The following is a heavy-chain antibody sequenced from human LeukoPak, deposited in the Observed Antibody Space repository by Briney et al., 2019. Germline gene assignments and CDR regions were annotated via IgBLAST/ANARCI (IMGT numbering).Heavy chain of an antibody. CDR1: GGSISSYY. V-gene: IGHV4-59*08. CDR3: ARRSVVTAINFDTFDI. Sequence: SETLSLTCTVSGGSISSYYWNWIWQLPGMGLEWIGYIYSTGSTNYNPSLRGRVIISLDTSKNQFSLELSSVTAADTALYYCARRSVVTAINFDTFDIWGQGTMVAVSS. D-gene: IGHD2-21*02. CDR2: IYSTGST. J-gene: IGHJ3*02.